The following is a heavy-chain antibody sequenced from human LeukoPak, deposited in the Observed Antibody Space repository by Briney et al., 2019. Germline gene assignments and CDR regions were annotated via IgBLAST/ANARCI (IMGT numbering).Heavy chain of an antibody. J-gene: IGHJ4*02. CDR3: ARSIEMEWLPNPAFDY. D-gene: IGHD3-3*01. CDR2: IYYSGST. V-gene: IGHV4-31*03. Sequence: SETLSLTCTVSGGSISSGGYYWSWIRQHPGKGLEWIGYIYYSGSTYYNPSLKSRVTISVDTSKNQFSLKLSSVTAADTAVYYCARSIEMEWLPNPAFDYWGQGTLVTVSS. CDR1: GGSISSGGYY.